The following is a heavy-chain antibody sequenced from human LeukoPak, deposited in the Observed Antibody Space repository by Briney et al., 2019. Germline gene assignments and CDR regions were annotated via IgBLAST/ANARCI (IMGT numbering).Heavy chain of an antibody. J-gene: IGHJ3*02. CDR3: ASSGWADDAFDI. Sequence: SETLSLTCTVSGGSISSGSYYWSWIRQPAGKGLEWIGRIYTSGSTNYNPSLKSRVTISVDTSKNQFSLKLSSVTAADTAVYYCASSGWADDAFDIWGQGTMVTVSS. CDR1: GGSISSGSYY. V-gene: IGHV4-61*02. CDR2: IYTSGST. D-gene: IGHD1-1*01.